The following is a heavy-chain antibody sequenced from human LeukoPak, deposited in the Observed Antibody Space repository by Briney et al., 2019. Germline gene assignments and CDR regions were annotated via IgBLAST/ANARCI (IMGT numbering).Heavy chain of an antibody. CDR3: GRETDFGVVTN. CDR1: GDSVSSNGAS. D-gene: IGHD3-3*01. J-gene: IGHJ4*02. V-gene: IGHV6-1*01. Sequence: SQTLSLTCVISGDSVSSNGASWNWIRQSPSRGLEWLGRTHYRSQQWHSDYAPSVKGRITLNPDTSKNQFSLQLNSVTPEDTAVYYCGRETDFGVVTNWGQGTLVTVSS. CDR2: THYRSQQWHS.